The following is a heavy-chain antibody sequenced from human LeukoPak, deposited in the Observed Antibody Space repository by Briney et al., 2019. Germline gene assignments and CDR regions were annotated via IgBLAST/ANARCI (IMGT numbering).Heavy chain of an antibody. J-gene: IGHJ4*02. CDR1: GYTFTGYY. Sequence: GASVKVSCKAPGYTFTGYYMHSVRQARGQGLEWMGWINPNSGGTNYAQKFQGRVTMTRDTSISTAYMELSRLRSDDTAVYYCARARDIAVAGFDYWGQGTLVTVSS. V-gene: IGHV1-2*02. CDR2: INPNSGGT. CDR3: ARARDIAVAGFDY. D-gene: IGHD6-19*01.